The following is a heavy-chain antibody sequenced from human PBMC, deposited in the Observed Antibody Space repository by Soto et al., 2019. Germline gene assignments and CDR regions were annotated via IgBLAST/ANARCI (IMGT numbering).Heavy chain of an antibody. D-gene: IGHD3-10*01. Sequence: QVQLQESGPGLVKPSQTLSLTCTVSGGSISSGGYYWSWIRQHPGKGLEWIGYLYSSGSTYYNPSLKSRITISVDTSKNQFSLKLRSVTAADTAVYYCASERGFMERTGFDPWGQGTRVSVSS. CDR1: GGSISSGGYY. V-gene: IGHV4-31*03. CDR3: ASERGFMERTGFDP. J-gene: IGHJ5*02. CDR2: LYSSGST.